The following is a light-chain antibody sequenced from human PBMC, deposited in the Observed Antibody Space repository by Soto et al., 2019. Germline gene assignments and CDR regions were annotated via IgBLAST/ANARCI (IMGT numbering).Light chain of an antibody. CDR1: NSNIGNNY. Sequence: QSVLTQPPSVSAAPGQKVTISCSGSNSNIGNNYVFWYQQLPGTAPKLLIYDNDKRPSGIPDRFSGSKSGTSATLGITGLQAGDDADYYYATWDRSLSVGVFGGGTKLTVL. CDR2: DND. V-gene: IGLV1-51*01. CDR3: ATWDRSLSVGV. J-gene: IGLJ2*01.